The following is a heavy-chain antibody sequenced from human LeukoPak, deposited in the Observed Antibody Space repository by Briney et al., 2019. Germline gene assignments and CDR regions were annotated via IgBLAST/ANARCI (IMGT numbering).Heavy chain of an antibody. CDR2: INPNSGT. D-gene: IGHD6-13*01. CDR3: AREEQHQRGRHFEY. V-gene: IGHV1-2*02. CDR1: GYTFSGYY. Sequence: ASVKVSCKPSGYTFSGYYIHWVRQGPGQGLEWMGWINPNSGTNYAQNFQGRVTMTRDTSISTAYMELSRVISDDTAVYYCAREEQHQRGRHFEYWGQGTLVTVSS. J-gene: IGHJ4*02.